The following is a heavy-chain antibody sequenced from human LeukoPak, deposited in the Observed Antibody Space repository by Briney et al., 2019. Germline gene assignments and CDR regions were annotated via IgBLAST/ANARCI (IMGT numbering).Heavy chain of an antibody. Sequence: SETLSLTCSVSGASVSSDNYYWSWIRQPPGKGLEWIGYTYYSGSTNCNPSLKSRVTISVDTSKNQFSLKLSSVTAADTAVYYCAREGYSSGWYSKYYFDYWGQGTLVTVSS. CDR2: TYYSGST. J-gene: IGHJ4*02. V-gene: IGHV4-61*01. CDR1: GASVSSDNYY. CDR3: AREGYSSGWYSKYYFDY. D-gene: IGHD6-19*01.